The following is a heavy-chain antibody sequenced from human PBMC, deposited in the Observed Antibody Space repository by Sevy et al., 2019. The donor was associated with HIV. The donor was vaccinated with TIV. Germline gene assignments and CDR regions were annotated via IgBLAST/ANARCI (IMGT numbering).Heavy chain of an antibody. D-gene: IGHD2-2*01. CDR1: GFNINTYW. J-gene: IGHJ4*02. CDR3: VRAIVIEGSF. CDR2: IKYDGSEI. V-gene: IGHV3-7*01. Sequence: GGSLRLSCAASGFNINTYWMNWVRQAPGKGLEWVANIKYDGSEIYYVNSVRGRFTISKDNDRNLVYLQMNILGTEDTALYYCVRAIVIEGSFWGQGTLVTVSS.